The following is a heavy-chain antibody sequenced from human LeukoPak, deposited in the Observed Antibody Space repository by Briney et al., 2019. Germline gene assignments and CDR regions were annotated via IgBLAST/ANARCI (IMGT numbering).Heavy chain of an antibody. CDR3: AKDGDLWFGELLS. D-gene: IGHD3-10*01. CDR2: ISYDGSNN. CDR1: GFTFSSYG. Sequence: GGSLRLSCAASGFTFSSYGMHWVRQAPGKGLEWVAVISYDGSNNYYADSVKGRFTISRDNSKNTLYLQMNSLRAEDTAVYYCAKDGDLWFGELLSWGQGTLVTVSS. V-gene: IGHV3-30*18. J-gene: IGHJ4*02.